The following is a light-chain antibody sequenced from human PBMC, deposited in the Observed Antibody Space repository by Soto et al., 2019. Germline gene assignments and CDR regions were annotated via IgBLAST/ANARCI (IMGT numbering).Light chain of an antibody. J-gene: IGLJ1*01. Sequence: QSALTQPASVSGSPGQSITISCTGTSSDVGGYNYVSWYQQHPGKAPKLMIYEVSNRPSGVPNRFSGSKSGNTASLIISGLQPEDEADYYCSSYTSGSTPCVFGPGTKLTVL. CDR1: SSDVGGYNY. V-gene: IGLV2-14*01. CDR3: SSYTSGSTPCV. CDR2: EVS.